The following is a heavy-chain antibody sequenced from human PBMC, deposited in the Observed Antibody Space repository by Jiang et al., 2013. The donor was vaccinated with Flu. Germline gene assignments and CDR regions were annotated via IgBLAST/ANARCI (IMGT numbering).Heavy chain of an antibody. V-gene: IGHV3-33*01. CDR2: IWYDGNNI. CDR3: TREGGDYGDYVFRSVFED. CDR1: GFDFSSYG. D-gene: IGHD4-17*01. J-gene: IGHJ4*02. Sequence: VQLVESGGGVVQPGRSLRLSCEVSGFDFSSYGMHWVRQAPGKGLEWVAVIWYDGNNIYYGDSVKGRFTISRDNSKNTLFLHMNSLRAEDTAVYYCTREGGDYGDYVFRSVFEDWGQGTLVTVSS.